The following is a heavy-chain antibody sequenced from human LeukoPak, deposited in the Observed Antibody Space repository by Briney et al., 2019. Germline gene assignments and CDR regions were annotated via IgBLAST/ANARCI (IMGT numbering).Heavy chain of an antibody. CDR1: GGSISSSSYY. D-gene: IGHD2-2*01. V-gene: IGHV4-39*01. CDR3: ARRSGTSAAILYYFDY. CDR2: IYYSGST. Sequence: TSETLSLTCAVSGGSISSSSYYWGWIRQPPGKGLEWSGSIYYSGSTYYNPSLKSRVTISVDTSKHQFSLKLSSVTAADTAVYYCARRSGTSAAILYYFDYWGQGTLVTVSS. J-gene: IGHJ4*02.